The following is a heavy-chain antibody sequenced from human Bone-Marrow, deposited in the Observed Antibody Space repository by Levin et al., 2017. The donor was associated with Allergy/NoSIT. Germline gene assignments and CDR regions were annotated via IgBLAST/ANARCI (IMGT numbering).Heavy chain of an antibody. J-gene: IGHJ4*02. V-gene: IGHV3-53*01. CDR1: GFTVSRNY. CDR3: ASNADFGY. Sequence: RGESLKISCAASGFTVSRNYMNWVRQAPGKGLEWVSLIYSDGSTHYADSVRGRFTISRDNSKNTLFLQMTSLRVDDTAVYYCASNADFGYWGQGTLVTVSS. CDR2: IYSDGST.